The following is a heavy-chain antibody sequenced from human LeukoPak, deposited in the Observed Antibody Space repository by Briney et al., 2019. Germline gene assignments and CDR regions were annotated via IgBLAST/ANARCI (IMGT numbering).Heavy chain of an antibody. CDR3: TRDLPDDPKFTVTTEEWFDP. CDR1: GFTFSSYS. CDR2: ISSSSSYI. D-gene: IGHD4-17*01. J-gene: IGHJ5*02. V-gene: IGHV3-21*01. Sequence: GGSLRLSCAASGFTFSSYSMNGVRQAPGKGLEWVSSISSSSSYIYYADSVKGRFTISRDNAKNSLYLQMNSLRAEDTAVYYCTRDLPDDPKFTVTTEEWFDPWGQGTLVTVSS.